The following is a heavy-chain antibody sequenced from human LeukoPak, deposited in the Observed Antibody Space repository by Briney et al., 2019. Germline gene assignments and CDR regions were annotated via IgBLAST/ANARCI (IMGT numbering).Heavy chain of an antibody. CDR1: GFTFTRYA. CDR3: AKESSSRGWYGPDY. Sequence: GGSLRLSCAASGFTFTRYAMTWVRQAPGRGLEWVSTITGDGDGAYYPDSVKGRFTTSRDNAKNTLYLQMNSLRADDTAVYYCAKESSSRGWYGPDYRGQGTLVTVSS. V-gene: IGHV3-23*01. D-gene: IGHD6-19*01. CDR2: ITGDGDGA. J-gene: IGHJ4*02.